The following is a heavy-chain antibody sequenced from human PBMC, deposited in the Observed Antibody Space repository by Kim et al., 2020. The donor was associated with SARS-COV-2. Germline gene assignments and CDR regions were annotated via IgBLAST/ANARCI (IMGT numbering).Heavy chain of an antibody. J-gene: IGHJ3*02. CDR3: ARRSGSYDAFDI. Sequence: SHAQKFQGRVTMTRDTSTSTVYMELSSLRSEDTAVYYCARRSGSYDAFDIWGQGTMVTVSS. D-gene: IGHD1-26*01. V-gene: IGHV1-46*01.